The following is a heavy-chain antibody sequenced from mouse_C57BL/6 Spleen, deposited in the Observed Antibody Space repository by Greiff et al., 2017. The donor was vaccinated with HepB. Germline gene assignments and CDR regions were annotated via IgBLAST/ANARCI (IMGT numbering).Heavy chain of an antibody. Sequence: EVQLQQSGPELVKPGASVKISCKASGYTFTDYYMNWVKQSHGKSLEWIGDINPNNGGTSYNQKFKGKATLTVDKSSSTAYMDLRSLTSEDSAVYYCARKRITTVVATDYWGQGTTLTVSS. CDR3: ARKRITTVVATDY. CDR1: GYTFTDYY. CDR2: INPNNGGT. D-gene: IGHD1-1*01. J-gene: IGHJ2*01. V-gene: IGHV1-26*01.